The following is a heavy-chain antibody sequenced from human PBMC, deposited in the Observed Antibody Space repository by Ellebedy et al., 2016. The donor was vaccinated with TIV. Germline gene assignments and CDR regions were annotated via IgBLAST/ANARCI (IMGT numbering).Heavy chain of an antibody. CDR3: ARDASVYGDSFYWYFDL. D-gene: IGHD4-17*01. V-gene: IGHV3-48*04. CDR2: ISTGSSTI. Sequence: GESLKISCAVSGFTFSAYSMNWVRQAPGKGLEWVSYISTGSSTIYYAASVKGRFTISRDNAKKSLYLQMNSLRAEATAVYYCARDASVYGDSFYWYFDLWGRGTLVGVSS. CDR1: GFTFSAYS. J-gene: IGHJ2*01.